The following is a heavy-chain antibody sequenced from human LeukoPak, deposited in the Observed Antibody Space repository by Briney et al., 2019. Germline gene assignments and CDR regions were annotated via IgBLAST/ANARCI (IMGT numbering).Heavy chain of an antibody. D-gene: IGHD2-15*01. Sequence: GGSMRLSCVASGFTFTSYAMSWVRQAPGKGLEYVSSISSGNHMYYADSVKGRFTISRDNAKNSLYLRLNSLRGEDTAMYYCTREGCSDVRCYGASDAWGQGTLVTVSS. V-gene: IGHV3-69-1*01. CDR1: GFTFTSYA. J-gene: IGHJ5*02. CDR3: TREGCSDVRCYGASDA. CDR2: ISSGNHM.